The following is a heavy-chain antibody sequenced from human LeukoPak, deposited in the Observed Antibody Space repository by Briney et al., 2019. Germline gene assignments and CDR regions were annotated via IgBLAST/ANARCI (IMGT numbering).Heavy chain of an antibody. CDR3: ARGVRGGRNWFDP. V-gene: IGHV4-30-2*01. CDR1: GGSISSGGYS. J-gene: IGHJ5*02. CDR2: IHHSGST. Sequence: SQTLSLTCAVSGGSISSGGYSWSWIRQPPGKGLEWIGYIHHSGSTYYNPSLKSRVTISVDRSKNQFSLKLSSVTAADTAVYYCARGVRGGRNWFDPWGQGTLVTVSS. D-gene: IGHD2-8*01.